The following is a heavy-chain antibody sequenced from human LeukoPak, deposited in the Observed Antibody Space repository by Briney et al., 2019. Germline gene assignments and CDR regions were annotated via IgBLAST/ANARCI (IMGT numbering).Heavy chain of an antibody. CDR1: GFTFSSYV. CDR3: ARDTTLYYYVSENAFDI. D-gene: IGHD3-22*01. CDR2: ISSSSSYI. J-gene: IGHJ3*02. V-gene: IGHV3-21*01. Sequence: TGGSLRLSCAASGFTFSSYVMHWVRQAPGKGLEWVSSISSSSSYIYYADSVKGRFTISRDNAKNSLYLQMNSLRAEDTAVYYCARDTTLYYYVSENAFDIWGQGTMVTVSS.